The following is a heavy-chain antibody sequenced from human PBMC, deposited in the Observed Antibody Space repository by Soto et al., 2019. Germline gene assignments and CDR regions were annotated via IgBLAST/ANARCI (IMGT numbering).Heavy chain of an antibody. Sequence: ETLSLTCTVSGGSISSSSYYWGWIRQPPGKGLEWIGSIYYSGSTYYNPSLKSRVTISVDTSKNQFSLKLSSVTAADTAVYYCARVHPHCSGGSCYPFMDVWGKGTTVTVSS. D-gene: IGHD2-15*01. CDR2: IYYSGST. CDR1: GGSISSSSYY. CDR3: ARVHPHCSGGSCYPFMDV. J-gene: IGHJ6*03. V-gene: IGHV4-39*01.